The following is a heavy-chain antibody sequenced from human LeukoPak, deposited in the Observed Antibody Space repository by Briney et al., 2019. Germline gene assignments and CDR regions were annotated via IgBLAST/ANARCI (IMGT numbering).Heavy chain of an antibody. J-gene: IGHJ5*02. CDR1: GFTFSSYA. Sequence: GRSLRLSCAASGFTFSSYAMHWVRQAPGKGLEWVAVISYDGSNKYYADSVKGRFTISRDNSKNTLYLQMNSLRAEDTAVYYCARDSHRETVAATGGWFDPWGHGTLVTVSS. D-gene: IGHD2-15*01. CDR2: ISYDGSNK. V-gene: IGHV3-30-3*01. CDR3: ARDSHRETVAATGGWFDP.